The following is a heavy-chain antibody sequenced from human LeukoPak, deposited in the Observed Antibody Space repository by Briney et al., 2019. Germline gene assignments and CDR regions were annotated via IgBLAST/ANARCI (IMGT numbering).Heavy chain of an antibody. V-gene: IGHV5-51*01. Sequence: GESLKISCKGSGYSFTSYWIGRVRQMPGKGLEWMGIIYPGDSDTRYSPSFQGQVTISADKSISTAYLQWSSLKAPDTAMYYCARQRWRYYDSSGYYYLNWGQGTLVTVSS. CDR3: ARQRWRYYDSSGYYYLN. CDR1: GYSFTSYW. J-gene: IGHJ4*02. CDR2: IYPGDSDT. D-gene: IGHD3-22*01.